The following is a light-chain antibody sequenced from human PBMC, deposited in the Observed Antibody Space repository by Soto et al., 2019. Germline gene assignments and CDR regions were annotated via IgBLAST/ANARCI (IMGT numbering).Light chain of an antibody. V-gene: IGKV3-11*01. CDR1: QSVNSY. Sequence: EIVLTQSPATLSLSPGERATLSCRASQSVNSYLAWYQQKPGQAPRLLIYDASNRATGIPARFSGSGSGTDFTLTISSLEPEDFAVYYCQQRSKWPLTFGGGTKV. CDR2: DAS. CDR3: QQRSKWPLT. J-gene: IGKJ4*01.